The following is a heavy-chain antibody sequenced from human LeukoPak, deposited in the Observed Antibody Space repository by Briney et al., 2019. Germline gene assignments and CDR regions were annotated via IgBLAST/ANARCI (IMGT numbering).Heavy chain of an antibody. CDR1: GFTFSDHY. CDR3: AKTPLVPRLLAYFDY. J-gene: IGHJ4*02. V-gene: IGHV3-72*01. D-gene: IGHD3-22*01. Sequence: PGGSLRLSCAASGFTFSDHYTDWVRQAPGKGLEWVGRTRKKVNSYTTEYAASVKGRFTISRDDSKNSLYLQMNSLRAEDTAVYYCAKTPLVPRLLAYFDYWGQGTLVTVSS. CDR2: TRKKVNSYTT.